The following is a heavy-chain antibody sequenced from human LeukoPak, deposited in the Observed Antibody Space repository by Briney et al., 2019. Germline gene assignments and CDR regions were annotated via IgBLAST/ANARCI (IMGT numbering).Heavy chain of an antibody. Sequence: GGSLRLSCAASGFTFSSYSMNWVRQAPGKGLEWVSYISGSGSSIYYADSVKGRFTISRDSAKNSLYLQMNSLRAEDTAVYYCARYSPSGSYYAFDYWGQGTLVTVSS. D-gene: IGHD1-26*01. V-gene: IGHV3-48*01. CDR2: ISGSGSSI. CDR3: ARYSPSGSYYAFDY. J-gene: IGHJ4*02. CDR1: GFTFSSYS.